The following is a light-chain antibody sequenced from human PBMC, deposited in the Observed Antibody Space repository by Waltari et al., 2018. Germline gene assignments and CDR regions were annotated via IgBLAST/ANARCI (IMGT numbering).Light chain of an antibody. CDR3: QQFGGSVT. CDR2: DSS. V-gene: IGKV3-20*01. J-gene: IGKJ4*01. Sequence: VLTQFPGTLSLSPGEGATLSCRASHTISSAYLAWFQQKPGQAPRLLIYDSSRRATGIPDRFSGSGSGTDVTLTISRLEPEDFAVYYCQQFGGSVTFGGGTKVEIK. CDR1: HTISSAY.